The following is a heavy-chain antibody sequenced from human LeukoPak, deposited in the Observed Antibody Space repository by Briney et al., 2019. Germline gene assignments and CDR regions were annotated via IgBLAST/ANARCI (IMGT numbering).Heavy chain of an antibody. J-gene: IGHJ4*02. V-gene: IGHV1-69*01. CDR2: IIPIFGTA. CDR3: AREDSSGYTSDY. D-gene: IGHD3-22*01. Sequence: SVKVSCKASGGTFSSYAISWVRQASGQGLEWMGGIIPIFGTANYAQKFQGRVTITADESTSTAYMELSSLRSEDTAVYYCAREDSSGYTSDYWGQGTLVTVSS. CDR1: GGTFSSYA.